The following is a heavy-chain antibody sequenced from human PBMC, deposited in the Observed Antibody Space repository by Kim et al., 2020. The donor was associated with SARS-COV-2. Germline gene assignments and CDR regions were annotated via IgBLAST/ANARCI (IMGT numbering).Heavy chain of an antibody. CDR3: ARDKPYSGSSSEYGMVV. J-gene: IGHJ6*01. Sequence: SETLSLTCAVSGGSITSTDWWSWVRQPPGKGLEWIGEIYHSGTTNYNPSLKSRVTISVDKSKNQFFLKLTSVTAADTAVYYCARDKPYSGSSSEYGMVV. D-gene: IGHD5-12*01. V-gene: IGHV4-4*02. CDR1: GGSITSTDW. CDR2: IYHSGTT.